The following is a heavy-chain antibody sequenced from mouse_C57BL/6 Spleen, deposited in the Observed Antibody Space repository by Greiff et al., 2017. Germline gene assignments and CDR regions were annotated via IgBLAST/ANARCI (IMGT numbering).Heavy chain of an antibody. J-gene: IGHJ2*01. CDR1: GYTFTSYW. D-gene: IGHD2-3*01. Sequence: VQLQQPGAELVRPGSSVKLSCKASGYTFTSYWMDWVKQRPGQGLEWIGNIYPSDSGTHYNQKFKDKATLTVDKSSSTAYMQLSSLTSEDSAVYYCSRWDGYYVGDWGQGTTLTVSS. V-gene: IGHV1-61*01. CDR3: SRWDGYYVGD. CDR2: IYPSDSGT.